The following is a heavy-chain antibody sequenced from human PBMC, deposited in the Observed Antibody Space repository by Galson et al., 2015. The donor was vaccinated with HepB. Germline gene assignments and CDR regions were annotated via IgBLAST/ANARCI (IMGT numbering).Heavy chain of an antibody. CDR3: ARDKAGYHLVDVAFDI. Sequence: SLRLSCAASGFTFSNYAMHWVRQAPGRGLEWVAVIWSDGSNKHYADSVKGRLTVSRDNSKDTLYLQMNSLRAEDTALYYCARDKAGYHLVDVAFDIWGQGTMVTVSS. J-gene: IGHJ3*02. CDR2: IWSDGSNK. V-gene: IGHV3-33*01. D-gene: IGHD2-15*01. CDR1: GFTFSNYA.